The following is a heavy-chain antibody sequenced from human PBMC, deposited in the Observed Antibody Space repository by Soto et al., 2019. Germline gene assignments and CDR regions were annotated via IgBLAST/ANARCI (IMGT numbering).Heavy chain of an antibody. CDR3: AKDRLFVSSRTTYFDY. Sequence: EVQLLESGGGLVQPGGSLRLSCAASGFTFSSYAMSWVRQAPGKGLEWVSAISGSGGSTYYADFVKGRFTISRDNSKNTLYLQMNSVRAEDTAVYYCAKDRLFVSSRTTYFDYWCQGTLVTVSS. D-gene: IGHD6-6*01. J-gene: IGHJ4*02. CDR1: GFTFSSYA. CDR2: ISGSGGST. V-gene: IGHV3-23*01.